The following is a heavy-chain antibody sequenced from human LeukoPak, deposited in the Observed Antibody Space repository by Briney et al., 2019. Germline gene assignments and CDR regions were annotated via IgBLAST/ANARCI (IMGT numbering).Heavy chain of an antibody. D-gene: IGHD1-26*01. Sequence: SETLSLTCNVSGGSIGIYYWSWIRRPPGKGLEWIGYVYFDGSTKYSPSLKSRVSISVDTSKNQFSLRLNSVTAADTAVYYCARHQHSGRKHYYGMDVWGQGTTVTVSS. V-gene: IGHV4-59*08. J-gene: IGHJ6*02. CDR1: GGSIGIYY. CDR2: VYFDGST. CDR3: ARHQHSGRKHYYGMDV.